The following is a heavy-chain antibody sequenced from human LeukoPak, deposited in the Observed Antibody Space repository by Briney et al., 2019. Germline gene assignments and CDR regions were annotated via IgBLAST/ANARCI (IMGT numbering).Heavy chain of an antibody. V-gene: IGHV3-23*01. D-gene: IGHD5-12*01. CDR3: AKTSRRNSAYDSPFDS. CDR1: GFTFSTYA. Sequence: GGSLRLSCAVSGFTFSTYAMSWVRQAPGKGLEWVSAVRGSGSDTYYAGSVKGRFTISRDNSKNTLYLQMSSLRAEDTAIYYCAKTSRRNSAYDSPFDSWGQGTLVTVSS. J-gene: IGHJ4*02. CDR2: VRGSGSDT.